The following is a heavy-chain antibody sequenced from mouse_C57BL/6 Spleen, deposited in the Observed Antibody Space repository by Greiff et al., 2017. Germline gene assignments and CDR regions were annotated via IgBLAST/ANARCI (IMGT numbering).Heavy chain of an antibody. Sequence: EVQLQQSGAELVRPGASVKLSCTASGFNIKDYYMHWVKQRPGQGLEWIGRIDPEDGDTEYAPKFQGKATMTADTSSNTAYLQLSSLTSEDTAVYYCTTHDGYYAWFAYWGQGTLVTVSA. CDR3: TTHDGYYAWFAY. D-gene: IGHD2-3*01. J-gene: IGHJ3*01. V-gene: IGHV14-1*01. CDR1: GFNIKDYY. CDR2: IDPEDGDT.